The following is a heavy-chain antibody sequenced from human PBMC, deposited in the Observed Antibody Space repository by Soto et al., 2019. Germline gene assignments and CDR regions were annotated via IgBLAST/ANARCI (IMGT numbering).Heavy chain of an antibody. CDR3: ARTIFGEYYFDY. J-gene: IGHJ4*01. D-gene: IGHD3-3*01. CDR2: IYYSGST. CDR1: GGPISSGGFY. V-gene: IGHV4-31*03. Sequence: SETLSLTCTVSGGPISSGGFYWSWIRQHPGKGLEWIGYIYYSGSTYYNPSLKSRVTISVDMSQNQFSLKLTSVTAADTAVYYCARTIFGEYYFDYGGKETLFTVP.